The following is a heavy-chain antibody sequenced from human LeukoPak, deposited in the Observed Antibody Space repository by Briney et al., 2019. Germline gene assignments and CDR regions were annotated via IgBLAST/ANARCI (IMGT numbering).Heavy chain of an antibody. J-gene: IGHJ4*02. V-gene: IGHV4-34*01. Sequence: SETLSLTCAVYGGSFSGYYWSWIRQPPGKGLEWIGEIYHSGSTNYNPSLKSRVTISVDTSKNQFSLKLSSVTAADTAFYFCARAGGRDFHFDSWGQGTLVTVSS. CDR1: GGSFSGYY. D-gene: IGHD5-12*01. CDR3: ARAGGRDFHFDS. CDR2: IYHSGST.